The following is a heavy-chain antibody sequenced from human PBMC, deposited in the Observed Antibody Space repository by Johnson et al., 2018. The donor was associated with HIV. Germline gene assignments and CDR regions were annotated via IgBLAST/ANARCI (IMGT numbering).Heavy chain of an antibody. J-gene: IGHJ3*02. V-gene: IGHV3-33*01. D-gene: IGHD1-26*01. CDR2: LWYDGTTA. Sequence: QVQLVESGGDMVQPGRSLRLSCAASGFNFNIYGMHWVRQAPGKGLEWVAILWYDGTTAFYADSVKGRFTISRDNSKNTLYLQMNSLRVEDTAVYHCARGRRPWELHGFNAFDTWGQGTMVTVSS. CDR3: ARGRRPWELHGFNAFDT. CDR1: GFNFNIYG.